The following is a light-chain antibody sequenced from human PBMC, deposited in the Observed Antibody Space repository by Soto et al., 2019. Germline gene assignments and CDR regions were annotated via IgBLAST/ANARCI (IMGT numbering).Light chain of an antibody. CDR2: DVS. CDR3: QQYNNWPFS. J-gene: IGKJ5*01. V-gene: IGKV3-15*01. CDR1: QSVATN. Sequence: EIVMTQSPATLSGSPGERATLSCRASQSVATNLAWYQQKPGQAPRLLIYDVSIRATGVPARFSATGSETDFTLTISGLQSEDSAVYFCQQYNNWPFSFGQGTRLEIK.